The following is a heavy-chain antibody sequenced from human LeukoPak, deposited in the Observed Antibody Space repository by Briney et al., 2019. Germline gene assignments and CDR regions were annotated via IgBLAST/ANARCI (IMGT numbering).Heavy chain of an antibody. Sequence: PSETLSLTCTVSGGSISSSSYYWGWIRQPPGKGLEWIGSIYYSGSTYYNPSLKSRVTISVDTSKNQFSLKLSSVTAADTAVYYCARHYYGSGSYYRRLTAWFDPWGQGTLVTVSS. V-gene: IGHV4-39*01. J-gene: IGHJ5*02. CDR3: ARHYYGSGSYYRRLTAWFDP. CDR2: IYYSGST. CDR1: GGSISSSSYY. D-gene: IGHD3-10*01.